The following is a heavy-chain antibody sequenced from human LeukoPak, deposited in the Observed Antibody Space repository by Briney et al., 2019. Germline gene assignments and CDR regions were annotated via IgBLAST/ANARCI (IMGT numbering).Heavy chain of an antibody. Sequence: PSETLCLTCAVYGGSFSGYYWSWIREPPGKGLEWIGEINHSGSTNYNPSLKSRVTISVDTSKNQFSLKLSSVTAADTAVYYCARDPGYSSSWPFDYWGQGTLGTVSS. J-gene: IGHJ4*02. CDR3: ARDPGYSSSWPFDY. V-gene: IGHV4-34*01. CDR2: INHSGST. D-gene: IGHD6-13*01. CDR1: GGSFSGYY.